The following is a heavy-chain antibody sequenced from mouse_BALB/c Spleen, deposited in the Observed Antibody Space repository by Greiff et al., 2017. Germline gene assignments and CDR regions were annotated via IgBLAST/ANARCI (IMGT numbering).Heavy chain of an antibody. CDR3: ARQGGYDGSPYAMDY. CDR1: GFTFSSYT. CDR2: ISNGGGST. Sequence: EVKLVESGGGLVQPGGSLKLSCAASGFTFSSYTMSWVRQTPEKRLEWVAYISNGGGSTYYPDTVKGRFTISRDNAKNTLYLQMSSLKSEDTAMYYCARQGGYDGSPYAMDYWGQGTSVTVSS. V-gene: IGHV5-12-2*01. D-gene: IGHD2-3*01. J-gene: IGHJ4*01.